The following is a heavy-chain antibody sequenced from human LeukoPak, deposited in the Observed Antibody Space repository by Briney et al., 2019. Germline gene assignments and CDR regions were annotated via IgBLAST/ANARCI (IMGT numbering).Heavy chain of an antibody. CDR3: AKVWSVGATIYYFDY. CDR2: ISGSGGST. J-gene: IGHJ4*02. Sequence: PGGSLRLFCAASGSTISSYAMSWVRQAPGKGLEWVSPISGSGGSTYYAGCVKGRFTISRDNSKNTLYLQMNSLRAEETAVYYCAKVWSVGATIYYFDYWGQGTLVTVSS. D-gene: IGHD1-26*01. V-gene: IGHV3-23*01. CDR1: GSTISSYA.